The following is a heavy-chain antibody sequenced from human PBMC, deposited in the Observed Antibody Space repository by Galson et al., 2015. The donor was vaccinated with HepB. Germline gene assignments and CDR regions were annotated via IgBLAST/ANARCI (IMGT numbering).Heavy chain of an antibody. V-gene: IGHV5-51*03. CDR3: AIYSDEQQLVEYYFDY. CDR1: GYSFTSYW. CDR2: IYPGDSDT. Sequence: QSGAEVKKPGESLKISCKGSGYSFTSYWIGWVRQMPGKGLEWMGIIYPGDSDTRYSPSFQGQVTISADKSISTAYLQWSSLKASDTAMYCCAIYSDEQQLVEYYFDYWGQGTLVTVSS. D-gene: IGHD6-13*01. J-gene: IGHJ4*02.